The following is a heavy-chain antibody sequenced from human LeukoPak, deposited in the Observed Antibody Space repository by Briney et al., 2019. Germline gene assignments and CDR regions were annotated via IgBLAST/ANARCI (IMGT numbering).Heavy chain of an antibody. D-gene: IGHD6-6*01. CDR2: IYYSGST. CDR1: GGSISSYY. V-gene: IGHV4-59*01. Sequence: SETLSLTCTVSGGSISSYYWSWIRQPPGKGLEWIGYIYYSGSTNYNPSLKSRVTISVDTSKNQFSLKLSSVTAADTAVYYCAGLDYTSSGYFDYWGQGTLVTVSS. J-gene: IGHJ4*02. CDR3: AGLDYTSSGYFDY.